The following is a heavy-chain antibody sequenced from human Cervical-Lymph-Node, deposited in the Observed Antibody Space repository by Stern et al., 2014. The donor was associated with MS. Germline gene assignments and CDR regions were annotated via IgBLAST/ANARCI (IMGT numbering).Heavy chain of an antibody. Sequence: EVQLVESGGGAARPGGSLTLSCAASGFNFEDYAMSWVRQGPGKGLEWVSGITWDGDNTRDADSVQGRFTISRDNAKHSLSLQMSSLRVEDTAVYYCARAREQQLVSGFYFDLWGRGTLVTVSS. CDR3: ARAREQQLVSGFYFDL. CDR1: GFNFEDYA. V-gene: IGHV3-20*04. D-gene: IGHD6-13*01. J-gene: IGHJ2*01. CDR2: ITWDGDNT.